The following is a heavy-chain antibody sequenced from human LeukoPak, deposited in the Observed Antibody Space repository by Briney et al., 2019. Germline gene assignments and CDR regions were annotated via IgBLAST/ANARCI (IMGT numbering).Heavy chain of an antibody. CDR3: ARGAYSGSYPGVNAFDI. J-gene: IGHJ3*02. CDR1: GGSISSSSYY. V-gene: IGHV4-39*07. CDR2: IYYSGST. Sequence: SETLSLTCTVSGGSISSSSYYWGWIRQPPGKGLEWIGNIYYSGSTNYNPSLKSRVTISVDTSKDQFSLKLSSVTAADTAVYYCARGAYSGSYPGVNAFDIWGQGTMVTVSS. D-gene: IGHD1-26*01.